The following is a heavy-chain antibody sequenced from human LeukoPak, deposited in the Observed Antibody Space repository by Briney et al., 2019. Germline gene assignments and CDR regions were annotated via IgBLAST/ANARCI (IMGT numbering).Heavy chain of an antibody. CDR1: GGSFSVYY. V-gene: IGHV4-34*01. CDR2: INHSGST. CDR3: ARGTAYYYDSRPYSG. J-gene: IGHJ4*02. Sequence: SETLSLTCAVYGGSFSVYYWSWIRQPPGKGLEWIGEINHSGSTNYNPSLKSRVTISVDTSKNQFSLKLSSVTAADTAVYYCARGTAYYYDSRPYSGWGQGTLVTVSS. D-gene: IGHD3-22*01.